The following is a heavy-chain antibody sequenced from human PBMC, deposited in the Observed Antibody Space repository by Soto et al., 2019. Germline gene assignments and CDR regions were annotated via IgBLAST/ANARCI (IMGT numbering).Heavy chain of an antibody. CDR1: GFTFSSYA. CDR2: ISGSGDST. CDR3: AEDLNSGWLPYYFVY. Sequence: EVQLLESGGGLEQPGGSLRLSCAASGFTFSSYAMSWVRQAPGKGLEWVSGISGSGDSTYYADSVKGRFTVSRDNSKNTLHLQMNSLRAEDTAVYRCAEDLNSGWLPYYFVYWGQGIPVTVSS. V-gene: IGHV3-23*01. J-gene: IGHJ4*02. D-gene: IGHD6-19*01.